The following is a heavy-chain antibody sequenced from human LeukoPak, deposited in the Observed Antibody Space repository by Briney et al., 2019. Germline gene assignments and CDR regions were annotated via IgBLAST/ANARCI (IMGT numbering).Heavy chain of an antibody. D-gene: IGHD6-19*01. J-gene: IGHJ4*02. V-gene: IGHV3-23*01. Sequence: PGGSLRLSCAASGFTFSSYAMSWVRQAPGKGLEWVSAISGSGGSTYYADPVKGRFTISRDNSKNTLYLQMNSLRAEDTAVYYCANTNSGWYYFDYWGQGTLVTVSS. CDR3: ANTNSGWYYFDY. CDR1: GFTFSSYA. CDR2: ISGSGGST.